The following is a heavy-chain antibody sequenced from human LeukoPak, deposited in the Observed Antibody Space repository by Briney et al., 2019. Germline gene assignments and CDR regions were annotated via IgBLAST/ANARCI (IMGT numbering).Heavy chain of an antibody. J-gene: IGHJ4*02. CDR2: ISGSGGST. D-gene: IGHD6-19*01. CDR3: AKDWIGQQWLAPYFDY. V-gene: IGHV3-23*01. CDR1: GFTFSSYD. Sequence: PGGSLRLSCAASGFTFSSYDMNCVRQAPGKGLGWVSTISGSGGSTYYADSVKGRFTISRDNSKNTLYLQMNSLRAEDTAVYYCAKDWIGQQWLAPYFDYWGQGTLVTVSS.